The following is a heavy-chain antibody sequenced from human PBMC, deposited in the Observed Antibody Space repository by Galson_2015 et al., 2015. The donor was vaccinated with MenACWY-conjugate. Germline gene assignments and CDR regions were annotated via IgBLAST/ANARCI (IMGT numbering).Heavy chain of an antibody. D-gene: IGHD2-8*02. CDR3: ASEGPAWSRDP. CDR2: IRYNNDGI. J-gene: IGHJ5*02. V-gene: IGHV3-21*01. Sequence: SLRLSCAASGLTFSTYGMTWVRQAPGKGLEWVSTIRYNNDGIHYADSVKGRFTTSRDNAKNSLYLQMNNVRVDDTALYYCASEGPAWSRDPWGQGVLVTVSS. CDR1: GLTFSTYG.